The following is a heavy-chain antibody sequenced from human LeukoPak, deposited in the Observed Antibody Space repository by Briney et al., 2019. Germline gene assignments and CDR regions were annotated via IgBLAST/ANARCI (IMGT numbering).Heavy chain of an antibody. J-gene: IGHJ4*02. CDR3: TRYNNDHFDY. V-gene: IGHV3-21*01. CDR1: GFTFSRYS. D-gene: IGHD1-14*01. Sequence: GGSLRLSCSASGFTFSRYSIYWVRQAPGKGLEWVSFISSGGSTISYADSVKGRFTISRDNSKNTMSVQMDDLRAEDTAVYYCTRYNNDHFDYWGQGTLVTVSS. CDR2: ISSGGSTI.